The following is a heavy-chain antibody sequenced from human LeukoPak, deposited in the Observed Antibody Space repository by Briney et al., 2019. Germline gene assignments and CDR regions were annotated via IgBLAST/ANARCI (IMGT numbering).Heavy chain of an antibody. CDR1: GFTFSSYG. CDR2: ISYDGSNK. J-gene: IGHJ4*02. D-gene: IGHD5-24*01. V-gene: IGHV3-30*03. CDR3: ARARFGYNRGPFDY. Sequence: PGGSLRLSCAASGFTFSSYGMHWVRQAPGKGLEWVAVISYDGSNKYYADSVKGRFTISRDNSKNTLYLQMNSLRPEDTAMYYCARARFGYNRGPFDYWGQGILVTVSS.